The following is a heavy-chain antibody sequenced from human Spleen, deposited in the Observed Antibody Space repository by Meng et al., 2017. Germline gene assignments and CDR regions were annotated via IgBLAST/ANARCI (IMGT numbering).Heavy chain of an antibody. J-gene: IGHJ1*01. D-gene: IGHD3-10*01. Sequence: QPQLQESGPGLVKPSEALSLTCSVPGGSISTSGYYWGWIRQPPGKGLEWIGSIGHSGITYYTPSLKSRVSMSIDKSKNQFSLKLTSVTAADTAVYHCLRGSGGSVWGQGTLVTVSS. CDR3: LRGSGGSV. V-gene: IGHV4-39*07. CDR1: GGSISTSGYY. CDR2: IGHSGIT.